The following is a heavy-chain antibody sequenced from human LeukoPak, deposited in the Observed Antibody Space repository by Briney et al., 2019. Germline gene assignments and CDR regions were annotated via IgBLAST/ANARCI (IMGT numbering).Heavy chain of an antibody. CDR2: IYYSGST. Sequence: PSGTLSLTCTVSGGSISSGGYYWSWIRQHPGKGLEWIGYIYYSGSTYYNPSLKSRVTISVDTSKNQFSLKLSSVTAADTAVYYCARGRTRYCSGGSCYVGVLDYWGQGTLVTVSS. J-gene: IGHJ4*02. V-gene: IGHV4-31*03. CDR1: GGSISSGGYY. D-gene: IGHD2-15*01. CDR3: ARGRTRYCSGGSCYVGVLDY.